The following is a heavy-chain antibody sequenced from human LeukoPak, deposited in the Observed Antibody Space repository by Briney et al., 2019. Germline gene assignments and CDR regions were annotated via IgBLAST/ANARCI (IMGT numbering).Heavy chain of an antibody. Sequence: ASVKVSCKASGYTFTSYGISWVRQAPGQGLEWMGWISAYNGNTNYAQKLQGRVTMTTDTSTSTAYMELRSLRSGDTAVYYCARVADDDILTGYPPDYYYYGMDVWGKGTTVTVSS. D-gene: IGHD3-9*01. J-gene: IGHJ6*04. CDR2: ISAYNGNT. CDR3: ARVADDDILTGYPPDYYYYGMDV. V-gene: IGHV1-18*04. CDR1: GYTFTSYG.